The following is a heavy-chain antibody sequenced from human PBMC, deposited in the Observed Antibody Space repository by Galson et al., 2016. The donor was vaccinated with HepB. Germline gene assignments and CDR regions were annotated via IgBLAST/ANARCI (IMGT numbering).Heavy chain of an antibody. CDR1: GFTFSSYW. V-gene: IGHV3-74*01. CDR3: VRGSGSYSTDAFDI. J-gene: IGHJ3*02. D-gene: IGHD3-10*01. Sequence: SLRLSCAASGFTFSSYWMHWVRQAPGKGLVWVSRINSDGSSTRYADSVKGRFTISRDNAENTLYLQMYSLRAEDTAVYYCVRGSGSYSTDAFDIWGQGTMVTVCS. CDR2: INSDGSST.